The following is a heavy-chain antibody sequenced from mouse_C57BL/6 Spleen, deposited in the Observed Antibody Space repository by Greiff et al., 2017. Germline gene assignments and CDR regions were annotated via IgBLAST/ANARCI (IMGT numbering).Heavy chain of an antibody. CDR2: IFPGSGST. V-gene: IGHV1-75*01. CDR3: ARVYYDYPSYYAMDY. D-gene: IGHD2-4*01. CDR1: GYTFTDYY. Sequence: QVQLQQSGPELVKPGASVKISCKASGYTFTDYYINWVKQRPGQGLEWIGWIFPGSGSTYYNEKFKGKATLTVDNSSSTAYMLLSSLTSEDSAVYFCARVYYDYPSYYAMDYWGQGTSVTVSS. J-gene: IGHJ4*01.